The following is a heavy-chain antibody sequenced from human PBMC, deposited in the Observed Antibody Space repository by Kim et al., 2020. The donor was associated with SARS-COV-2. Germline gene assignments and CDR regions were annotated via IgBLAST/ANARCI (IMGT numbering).Heavy chain of an antibody. V-gene: IGHV3-7*01. CDR2: IRQDGNEI. CDR3: ARGVDRKYDY. Sequence: GGSLRLSCGASGFTFSSYWMNWVRQAPGKGLEWVASIRQDGNEISYVDSVKGRFTISRDNAKSSLYLQMHSLRAEDTAVYYCARGVDRKYDYWGQGTLVT. CDR1: GFTFSSYW. D-gene: IGHD3-22*01. J-gene: IGHJ4*02.